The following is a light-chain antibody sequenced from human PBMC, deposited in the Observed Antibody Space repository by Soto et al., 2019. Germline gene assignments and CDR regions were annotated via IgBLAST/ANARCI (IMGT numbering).Light chain of an antibody. CDR3: QVWDSSSDHVL. Sequence: VLTQPPSVSVAPGKTARITCGGNNIGIKSVHGYQKKSGQAPVLVISYDSDRPPGIPERFSGSNSGNTATLTISRVEAGDEADYYCQVWDSSSDHVLFGGGTKVTVL. V-gene: IGLV3-21*04. CDR1: NIGIKS. J-gene: IGLJ2*01. CDR2: YDS.